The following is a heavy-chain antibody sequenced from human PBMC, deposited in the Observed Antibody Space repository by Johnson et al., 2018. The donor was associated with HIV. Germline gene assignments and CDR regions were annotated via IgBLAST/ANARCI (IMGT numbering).Heavy chain of an antibody. CDR3: AREIIAARPSAFDI. CDR2: INWNGGST. V-gene: IGHV3-9*01. D-gene: IGHD6-6*01. CDR1: GFTFDDYA. J-gene: IGHJ3*02. Sequence: EVQLVESGGGLVQPGTSLRLSCAASGFTFDDYAMHWVRQAPGKGLEWVSGINWNGGSTGSADSVKRRFTISRDNAKNSLYLQMNSLRAEDTALYYCAREIIAARPSAFDIRGQGTMVTVSS.